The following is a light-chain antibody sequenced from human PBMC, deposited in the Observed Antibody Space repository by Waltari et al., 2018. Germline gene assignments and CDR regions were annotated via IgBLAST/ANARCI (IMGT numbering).Light chain of an antibody. Sequence: IMLTQSPGTLSLSPGERATLSCRASQSISRYLAWYQQKPGQATRFLIYGASNSATGSPERFSGSGSGTDFSLTIRGLEPEDSAVYYCQHHFRLPATFGQGTKVEIK. J-gene: IGKJ1*01. V-gene: IGKV3-20*01. CDR3: QHHFRLPAT. CDR1: QSISRY. CDR2: GAS.